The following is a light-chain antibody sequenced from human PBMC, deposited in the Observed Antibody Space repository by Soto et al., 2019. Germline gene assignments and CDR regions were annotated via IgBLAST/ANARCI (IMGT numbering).Light chain of an antibody. J-gene: IGLJ3*02. V-gene: IGLV1-40*01. CDR2: GNS. CDR1: SSNIGAGYD. Sequence: QSVLTQPPSVSGAPGQRGTISCTGSSSNIGAGYDVHWYQQLPGTAPNLLIYGNSNRPSGVPDRFSGSNSGTSASLAITGLQAEDEADSYCQSYDSSLSGWVFGGGTKVTVL. CDR3: QSYDSSLSGWV.